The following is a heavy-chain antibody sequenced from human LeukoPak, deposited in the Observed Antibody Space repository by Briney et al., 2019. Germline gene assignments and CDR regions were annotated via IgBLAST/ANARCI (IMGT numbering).Heavy chain of an antibody. CDR2: ISSSSSYI. J-gene: IGHJ4*02. Sequence: GGSLRLSCAASGFTFSSHSMNWVRQAPGKGLEWVSSISSSSSYIYYADSVKGRFTISRDNAKNSLYLQMNSLRAEDTAVYYCARKAVAGSFDYWGQGTLVTVSS. V-gene: IGHV3-21*01. CDR1: GFTFSSHS. D-gene: IGHD6-19*01. CDR3: ARKAVAGSFDY.